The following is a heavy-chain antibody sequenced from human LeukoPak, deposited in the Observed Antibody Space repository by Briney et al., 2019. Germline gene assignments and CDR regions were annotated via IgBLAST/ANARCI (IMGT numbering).Heavy chain of an antibody. CDR2: IGYHGTNK. D-gene: IGHD4-23*01. CDR1: GFTFSSYG. V-gene: IGHV3-33*01. J-gene: IGHJ1*01. CDR3: ARDPEGGNVRYFQQ. Sequence: PSGSLRLSCAASGFTFSSYGMHWVRQAPDKGLQWVALIGYHGTNKFYADSVKGRFTISRDNSKNTLYLQINSLRAEDTAVYYCARDPEGGNVRYFQQWGQGTLVTVSS.